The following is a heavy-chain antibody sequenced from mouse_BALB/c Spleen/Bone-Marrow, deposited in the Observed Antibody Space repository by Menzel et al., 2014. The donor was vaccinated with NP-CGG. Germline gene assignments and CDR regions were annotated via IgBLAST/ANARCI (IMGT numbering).Heavy chain of an antibody. CDR1: GFSLTDCG. D-gene: IGHD2-4*01. CDR3: ARIYFDFDGFAY. J-gene: IGHJ3*01. CDR2: IWGGGST. V-gene: IGHV2-6-5*01. Sequence: VKVVDSGPGLVAPSQSLSITCTVSGFSLTDCGVSWIRQPPGKGLEWLGVIWGGGSTYYNSALKSRLSISKDNSKSQVFLKMNSLQTDDTAMYYCARIYFDFDGFAYWGQGTLVTVSA.